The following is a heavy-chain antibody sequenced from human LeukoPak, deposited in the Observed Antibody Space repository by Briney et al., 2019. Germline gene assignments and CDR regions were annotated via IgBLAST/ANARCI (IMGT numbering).Heavy chain of an antibody. CDR2: INHNGNVN. Sequence: GGSLRLSCAASGFTFSSYWMNWARQAPGKGLEWVASINHNGNVNYYVDSVKGRFTISRDNAKNSLYLQMSNLRAEDTAVYYCARDLISLGAFKAFDIWGQGTMVTVSS. CDR1: GFTFSSYW. V-gene: IGHV3-7*03. CDR3: ARDLISLGAFKAFDI. D-gene: IGHD3-16*01. J-gene: IGHJ3*02.